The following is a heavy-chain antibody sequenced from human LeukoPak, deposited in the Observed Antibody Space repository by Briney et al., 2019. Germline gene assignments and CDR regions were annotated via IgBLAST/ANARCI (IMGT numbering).Heavy chain of an antibody. D-gene: IGHD3-10*01. CDR2: ISGSGGST. CDR1: GFTFSSYA. V-gene: IGHV3-23*01. CDR3: AKEKWFGELEVYYYSMDV. Sequence: GGSLRLSCAASGFTFSSYAMSWVRQAPGKGLEWVSAISGSGGSTYYADSVKGRFTISRDNSKNTLYLQMNSLRAEDTAVYYCAKEKWFGELEVYYYSMDVWGQGTTVTVSS. J-gene: IGHJ6*02.